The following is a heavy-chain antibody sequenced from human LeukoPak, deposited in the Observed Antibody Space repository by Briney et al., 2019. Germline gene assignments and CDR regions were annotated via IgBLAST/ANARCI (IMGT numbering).Heavy chain of an antibody. J-gene: IGHJ4*02. CDR3: ARISWFGEEGFDF. D-gene: IGHD3-10*01. V-gene: IGHV1-2*02. Sequence: ASVKVSCKASGYTFTDYYIHWVRQAPGQGFEWMGWINPNSGGTNYAQKFQGRVTMTRDTFISTAYMELSRLKSDDTAVYYCARISWFGEEGFDFWGQGTLVTVSS. CDR2: INPNSGGT. CDR1: GYTFTDYY.